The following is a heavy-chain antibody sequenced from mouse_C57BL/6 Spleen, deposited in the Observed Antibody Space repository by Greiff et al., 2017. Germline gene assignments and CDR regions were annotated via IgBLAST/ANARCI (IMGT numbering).Heavy chain of an antibody. Sequence: QVQLQQSGPELVKPGASVKISCKASGYAFSSSWMNWVKQRPGKGLEWIGRIYPGDGDTNYNGKFKGKATLTADKSSSTAYMQLSSLTSEDSAVYFCARERNMVTTDYAMDYWGQGTSVTVSS. V-gene: IGHV1-82*01. D-gene: IGHD2-2*01. CDR3: ARERNMVTTDYAMDY. CDR1: GYAFSSSW. CDR2: IYPGDGDT. J-gene: IGHJ4*01.